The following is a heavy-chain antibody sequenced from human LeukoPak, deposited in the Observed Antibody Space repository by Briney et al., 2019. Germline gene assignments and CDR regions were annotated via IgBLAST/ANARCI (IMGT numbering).Heavy chain of an antibody. CDR2: ISSTSSTM. J-gene: IGHJ6*04. Sequence: GGSLRLSCAASKFTFSDYYMSWIRQAPGKGLEWVSYISSTSSTMYYADSVKGRFTIPRDNAKNSLYLQMNSLRAEDTAVYYCAELGITMIGGVWGEGTTVTISS. CDR3: AELGITMIGGV. V-gene: IGHV3-11*04. CDR1: KFTFSDYY. D-gene: IGHD3-10*02.